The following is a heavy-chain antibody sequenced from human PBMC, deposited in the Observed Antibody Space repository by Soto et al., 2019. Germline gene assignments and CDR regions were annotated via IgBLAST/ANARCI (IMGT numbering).Heavy chain of an antibody. D-gene: IGHD6-19*01. J-gene: IGHJ4*02. CDR2: ISYDGSNK. CDR1: GITFSSYG. V-gene: IGHV3-30*18. CDR3: AKDRFRIAVAAPFDY. Sequence: QVQLVESGGGVVQPGRSLRLSCAASGITFSSYGMHWVRQAPGKGLEWVAVISYDGSNKYYADSVKGRFTISRDNSKNTLYLQMNSLRAEDTAVYYCAKDRFRIAVAAPFDYWGQRTLVTVSS.